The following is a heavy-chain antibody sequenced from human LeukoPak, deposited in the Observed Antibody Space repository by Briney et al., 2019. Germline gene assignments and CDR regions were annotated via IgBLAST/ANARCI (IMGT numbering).Heavy chain of an antibody. CDR2: IRYDGSNK. V-gene: IGHV3-30*02. D-gene: IGHD2-2*01. CDR1: GFTFSSYG. J-gene: IGHJ4*02. CDR3: AKEGIVPAAPFDY. Sequence: GGSLRLACAASGFTFSSYGMHWVRQAPGKGLEWMAFIRYDGSNKYYADSVKGRFTISRDNSKNTLYLQMNSLRAEDTAVYYCAKEGIVPAAPFDYWGQGTLVTVSS.